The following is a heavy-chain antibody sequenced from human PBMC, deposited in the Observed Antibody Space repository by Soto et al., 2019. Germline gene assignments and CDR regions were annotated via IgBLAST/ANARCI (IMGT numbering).Heavy chain of an antibody. V-gene: IGHV1-69*13. CDR1: GYTFTSYA. Sequence: VASVKVICKASGYTFTSYAMHWVRQAPGQGLEWMGEIIPIFGTPNYAQKFQGRVTITADESTTTAYMELSSLRSEDTAVYYCARGVTIFGVVPTYYYYGLDAWGQ. D-gene: IGHD3-3*01. CDR3: ARGVTIFGVVPTYYYYGLDA. J-gene: IGHJ6*02. CDR2: IIPIFGTP.